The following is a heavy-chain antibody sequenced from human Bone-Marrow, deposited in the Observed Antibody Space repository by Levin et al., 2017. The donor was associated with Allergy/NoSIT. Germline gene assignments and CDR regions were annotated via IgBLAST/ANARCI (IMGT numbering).Heavy chain of an antibody. D-gene: IGHD3-3*01. J-gene: IGHJ5*02. V-gene: IGHV3-23*01. CDR3: AKGKSGYNWFDP. CDR2: ISGSGGST. CDR1: GFTFSSYA. Sequence: GESLKISCAASGFTFSSYAMSWVRQAPGKGLEWVSAISGSGGSTYYADSVKGRFTISRDNSKNTLYLQMNSLRAEDTAVYYCAKGKSGYNWFDPWGQGTLVTVSS.